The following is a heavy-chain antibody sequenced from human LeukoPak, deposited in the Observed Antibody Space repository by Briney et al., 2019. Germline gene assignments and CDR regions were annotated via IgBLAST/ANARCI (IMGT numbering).Heavy chain of an antibody. J-gene: IGHJ4*02. Sequence: ASVKVSCKASGYTFTGYYIHWVRQAPGQGLEWMGRVNPNNGGTNYAQKFQGRVTMTRDTSISTAYVELSRLRSDDTAVYYCARDGGSWHHPFYYFDYWGQGTLFTVSS. CDR3: ARDGGSWHHPFYYFDY. CDR2: VNPNNGGT. CDR1: GYTFTGYY. V-gene: IGHV1-2*06. D-gene: IGHD2-15*01.